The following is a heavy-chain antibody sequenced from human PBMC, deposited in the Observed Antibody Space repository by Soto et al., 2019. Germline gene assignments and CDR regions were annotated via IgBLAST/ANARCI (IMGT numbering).Heavy chain of an antibody. CDR3: ARDFRVTLAGDSSGYTNRNGMDV. D-gene: IGHD3-22*01. V-gene: IGHV1-46*01. J-gene: IGHJ6*02. Sequence: VASVKVSCKASGYTFTSYYVHWVRQAPGQGLEWMGIINPSGGSTSYAQKFQGRVTMTRDTSTSTVYMELSSLRSEDTAVYYCARDFRVTLAGDSSGYTNRNGMDVWGQGTTVTVSS. CDR1: GYTFTSYY. CDR2: INPSGGST.